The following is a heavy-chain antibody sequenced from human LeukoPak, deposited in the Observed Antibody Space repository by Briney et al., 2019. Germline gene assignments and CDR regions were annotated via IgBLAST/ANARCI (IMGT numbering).Heavy chain of an antibody. CDR2: IYTSGST. V-gene: IGHV4-61*02. CDR1: GGSISSGSYY. Sequence: SETLSLTCTVSGGSISSGSYYWSWIRQPAGKGLEWIGRIYTSGSTNYNPSLKSRVTISVDTSKNQFSLKLSSVTAADTAVYYCARAPTTVTLYYFDYWGQGTLVTVSS. CDR3: ARAPTTVTLYYFDY. D-gene: IGHD4-17*01. J-gene: IGHJ4*02.